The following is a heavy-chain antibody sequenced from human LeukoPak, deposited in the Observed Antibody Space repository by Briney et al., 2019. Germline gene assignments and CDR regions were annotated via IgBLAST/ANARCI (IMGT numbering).Heavy chain of an antibody. V-gene: IGHV3-7*01. Sequence: GGSLSLSCAASGFTFSTYWLIWVRQAPGEGREWVANMSADGSVKYYVDSVKRRFTIHRDNGQNSLYLQMNSLRAEDTAVYYCARDLTVKYNDLYYDAFDIWGQGTLVTVSS. CDR3: ARDLTVKYNDLYYDAFDI. J-gene: IGHJ3*02. D-gene: IGHD3/OR15-3a*01. CDR2: MSADGSVK. CDR1: GFTFSTYW.